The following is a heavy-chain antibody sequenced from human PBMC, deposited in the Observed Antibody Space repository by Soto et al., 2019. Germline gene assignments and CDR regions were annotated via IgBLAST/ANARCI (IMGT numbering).Heavy chain of an antibody. CDR3: AGGRAKAHFYFGMDV. CDR2: IIPIFGTT. V-gene: IGHV1-69*01. CDR1: GGTFSGYG. J-gene: IGHJ6*02. Sequence: QVQMVQSGAEVKKPGSSLKVSCKASGGTFSGYGISWVRQAPGQGLEWMGGIIPIFGTTNYAPNFRDRVTISADEARSTVYMELSSLRTDDTADYYCAGGRAKAHFYFGMDVWGQGTAVTVSS.